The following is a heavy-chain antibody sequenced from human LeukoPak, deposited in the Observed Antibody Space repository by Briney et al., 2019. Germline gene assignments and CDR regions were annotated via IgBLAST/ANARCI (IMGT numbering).Heavy chain of an antibody. CDR2: IWYDGSNK. CDR1: GFTFSSYG. Sequence: GGSLRLSCAASGFTFSSYGMHWVRQAPGKGQEWVAVIWYDGSNKYYADSVKGRFTISRDNSKNTLYLQMNSLRAEDTAVYYCARDIFPQWLHYGMDVWGQGATVTVSS. D-gene: IGHD5-12*01. V-gene: IGHV3-33*01. J-gene: IGHJ6*02. CDR3: ARDIFPQWLHYGMDV.